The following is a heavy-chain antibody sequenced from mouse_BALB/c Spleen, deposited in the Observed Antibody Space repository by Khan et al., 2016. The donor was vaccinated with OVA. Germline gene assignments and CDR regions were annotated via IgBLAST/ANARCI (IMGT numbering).Heavy chain of an antibody. J-gene: IGHJ3*01. Sequence: VQLKESGAELARPGASVKMSCKASGYTFTSYTIHWIKQRPGQGLEWIGYIIPSSGYTIYNQKFKDKATLTADKSSPTAYMQLRSLTSGDSPVYYCARDGAYYRNDGWFAYWGQGTLVTVSA. V-gene: IGHV1-4*01. D-gene: IGHD2-14*01. CDR2: IIPSSGYT. CDR1: GYTFTSYT. CDR3: ARDGAYYRNDGWFAY.